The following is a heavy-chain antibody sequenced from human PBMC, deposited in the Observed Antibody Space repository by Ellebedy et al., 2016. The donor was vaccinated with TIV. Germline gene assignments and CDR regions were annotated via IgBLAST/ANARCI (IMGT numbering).Heavy chain of an antibody. J-gene: IGHJ4*02. D-gene: IGHD2-21*02. CDR1: GFTFRADW. CDR3: VRARPYCGGDCFSFGN. CDR2: INSDGTNT. Sequence: GESLKISXSASGFTFRADWMDWVRQAPGKGPVWVSRINSDGTNTDYADSVKGRFTISRDNAKNTLYLQMHSLRAEDTAVYYCVRARPYCGGDCFSFGNWGQGSLVTVSS. V-gene: IGHV3-74*01.